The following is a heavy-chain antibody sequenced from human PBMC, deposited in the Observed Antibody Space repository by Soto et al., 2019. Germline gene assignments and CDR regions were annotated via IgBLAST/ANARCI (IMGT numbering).Heavy chain of an antibody. V-gene: IGHV4-30-2*01. Sequence: SETLSLTCAVSGGSISSGGYSWSWIRQPPGKGLEWIGYIYHSGSTYYNPSLKSRVTISVDRSKNQFSLKLSSVTAADTAVYYCARGVDYGGNSAYFDYWGQGTLVTVSS. CDR2: IYHSGST. D-gene: IGHD4-17*01. CDR1: GGSISSGGYS. J-gene: IGHJ4*02. CDR3: ARGVDYGGNSAYFDY.